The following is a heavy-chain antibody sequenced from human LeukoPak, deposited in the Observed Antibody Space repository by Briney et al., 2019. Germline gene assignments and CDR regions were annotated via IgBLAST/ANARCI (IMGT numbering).Heavy chain of an antibody. D-gene: IGHD1-26*01. Sequence: GGSLRLSCAASGFTFTSYSMNWVRQAPGKGLEWVSTISGGGGSTYYADPVKGRFTISRDNSKNTLYLQVNSLRAEDTAVYYCAKGGKWDVTPFDYWGQGTLVTVSS. CDR2: ISGGGGST. J-gene: IGHJ4*02. V-gene: IGHV3-23*01. CDR1: GFTFTSYS. CDR3: AKGGKWDVTPFDY.